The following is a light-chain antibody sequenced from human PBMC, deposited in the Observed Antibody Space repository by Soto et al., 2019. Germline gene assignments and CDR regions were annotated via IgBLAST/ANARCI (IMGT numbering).Light chain of an antibody. CDR1: HSVISY. J-gene: IGKJ1*01. CDR3: HQYGNSDT. V-gene: IGKV3-11*01. CDR2: DAS. Sequence: PACLPLTPSERASLCCRANHSVISYVSWHQQKPSQAPSLLNYDASNRATVTPDRISGSGSGTDFTPTISRLEPEDFTDYCCHQYGNSDTFGQGTKVDIK.